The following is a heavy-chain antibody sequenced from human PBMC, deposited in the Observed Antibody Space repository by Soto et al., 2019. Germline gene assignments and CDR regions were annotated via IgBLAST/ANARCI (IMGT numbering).Heavy chain of an antibody. CDR1: GFIFSGSA. CDR3: IRGGSTDYYDY. CDR2: ILSKAGNYAT. J-gene: IGHJ4*02. Sequence: EVQLVESGGGLVQPGGSLKLSCAASGFIFSGSAVHWVRQASGKGLEWVGRILSKAGNYATAYPASMKGRFTSSRDDSENTAFLQMNSLKTEDTAVYYCIRGGSTDYYDYWGKGTLVAVSS. V-gene: IGHV3-73*01.